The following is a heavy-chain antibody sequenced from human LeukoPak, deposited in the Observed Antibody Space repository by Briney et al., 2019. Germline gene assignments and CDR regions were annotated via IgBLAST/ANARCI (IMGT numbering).Heavy chain of an antibody. CDR2: IYYSGST. Sequence: PSETLSLTCTVSGVSISSGGYYWSWIRQHPGKGLEWIGYIYYSGSTYYNPSLKSRVTMSVDTSKNQFSLKLSSVTAADTAVYYCARTIVGVMYYNNWFDPWGQGTLVTVSS. V-gene: IGHV4-31*03. CDR3: ARTIVGVMYYNNWFDP. D-gene: IGHD3-10*01. CDR1: GVSISSGGYY. J-gene: IGHJ5*02.